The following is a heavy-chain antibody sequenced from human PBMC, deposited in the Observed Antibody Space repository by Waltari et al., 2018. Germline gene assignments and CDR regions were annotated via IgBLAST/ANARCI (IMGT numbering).Heavy chain of an antibody. CDR3: TTDQGEWYYDSSGYLQRPNYFDY. Sequence: EVQLVESGGGLVKPGGSLRLSCAASGFTFSNAWMSWVRQAPGKGLEWVGRIKSKTDGGTTDYAAPVKGRFTIPRDDSKNTLYLQMNSLKTEDTAVYYCTTDQGEWYYDSSGYLQRPNYFDYWGQGTLVTVSS. D-gene: IGHD3-22*01. CDR2: IKSKTDGGTT. V-gene: IGHV3-15*01. CDR1: GFTFSNAW. J-gene: IGHJ4*02.